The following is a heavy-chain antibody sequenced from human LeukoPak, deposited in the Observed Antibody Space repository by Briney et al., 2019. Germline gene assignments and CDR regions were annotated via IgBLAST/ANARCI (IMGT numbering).Heavy chain of an antibody. Sequence: SVKVSCKASGGTFSSYAISWVRQAPGQGLEWMGRIIPILGIANYAQKFQGRVTITADKSTSTAYMELSSLRSEDTAVYYCASEPGGYSYGYQAYWGQGTLVTVSS. CDR1: GGTFSSYA. CDR3: ASEPGGYSYGYQAY. D-gene: IGHD5-18*01. V-gene: IGHV1-69*04. CDR2: IIPILGIA. J-gene: IGHJ4*02.